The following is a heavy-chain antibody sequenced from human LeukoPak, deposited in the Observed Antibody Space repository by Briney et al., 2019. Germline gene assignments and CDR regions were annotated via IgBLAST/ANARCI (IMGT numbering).Heavy chain of an antibody. V-gene: IGHV4-59*08. D-gene: IGHD4-11*01. CDR1: GGSISNYY. Sequence: SETLSLTCTVSGGSISNYYWSWIRQPPGKGLEWIGYIYYSGSTNYNPSLKSRVTISVDTSKNQFSLKLSSVTAADTAVYYCARQGDYDAFDIWGQGTMVTVSS. J-gene: IGHJ3*02. CDR3: ARQGDYDAFDI. CDR2: IYYSGST.